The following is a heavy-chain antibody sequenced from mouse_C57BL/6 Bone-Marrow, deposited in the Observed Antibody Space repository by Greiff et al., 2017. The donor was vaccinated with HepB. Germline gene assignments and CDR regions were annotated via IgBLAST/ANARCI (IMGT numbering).Heavy chain of an antibody. CDR3: ARDSSGPDYFDY. V-gene: IGHV1-7*01. Sequence: QVQLQQPGAELVMPGASVKLSCKASGYTFTSYWMHWVKQRPGQGLEWIGYINPSSGYTKYNQKFKDKATLTADKSSSTAYMQLSSLTYEDSAVYYCARDSSGPDYFDYWGQGTTLTVSS. D-gene: IGHD3-2*02. CDR1: GYTFTSYW. CDR2: INPSSGYT. J-gene: IGHJ2*01.